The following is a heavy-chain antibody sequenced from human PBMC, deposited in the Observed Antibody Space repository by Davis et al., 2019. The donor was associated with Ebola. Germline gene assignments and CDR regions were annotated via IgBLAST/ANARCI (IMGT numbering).Heavy chain of an antibody. CDR1: GYTFTSYG. CDR3: ARALDRYCSGGSCTYYYYYGMDV. CDR2: MNPNSGNT. J-gene: IGHJ6*02. V-gene: IGHV1-18*01. D-gene: IGHD2-15*01. Sequence: ASVKVSCKASGYTFTSYGINWVRQATGQGLEWMGWMNPNSGNTGYAQKFQGRVTMTTDTSTSTAYMELRSLRSDDTAVYYCARALDRYCSGGSCTYYYYYGMDVWGQGTTVTVSS.